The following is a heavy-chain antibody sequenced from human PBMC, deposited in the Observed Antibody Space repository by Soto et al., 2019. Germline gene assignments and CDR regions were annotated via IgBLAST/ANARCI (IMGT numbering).Heavy chain of an antibody. CDR2: IKDDGSER. V-gene: IGHV3-7*03. CDR1: GFSFGSYW. D-gene: IGHD3-3*01. Sequence: LRLSCAVSGFSFGSYWMSWVRQAPGKGLEWLASIKDDGSERYYLDSVKGRFTISRDNAKDSLSLQMNSLRGEDTAFYYCARDVGPVTIFGEALSGYFDFWGQGTLVTVSS. CDR3: ARDVGPVTIFGEALSGYFDF. J-gene: IGHJ4*02.